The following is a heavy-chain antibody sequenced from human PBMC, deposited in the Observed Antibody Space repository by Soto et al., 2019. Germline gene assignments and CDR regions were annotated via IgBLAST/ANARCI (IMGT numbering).Heavy chain of an antibody. D-gene: IGHD5-12*01. V-gene: IGHV3-30-3*01. CDR3: AREDVVARYNSFDP. Sequence: QVQLVESGGGMVQPGRSLRLSCAASGFSFNFYAMHWVRQAPGKGLEWVAVISNEGVNKSYADSVKGRFTISRDNSKNALYLQMNSLRPDDTALYYCAREDVVARYNSFDPWGLGTLVTVSS. CDR2: ISNEGVNK. CDR1: GFSFNFYA. J-gene: IGHJ5*02.